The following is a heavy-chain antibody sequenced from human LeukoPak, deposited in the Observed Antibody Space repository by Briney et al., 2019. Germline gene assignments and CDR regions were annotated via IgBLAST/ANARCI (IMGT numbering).Heavy chain of an antibody. CDR1: GYTFTSYG. CDR3: ARANPLYCSSTTCLFDY. Sequence: ASVKVSCTASGYTFTSYGISWVRQAPGQGLEWMGWISAYNGNTNYAQKLQGRVTMTTDTSTSTDYMELRSLRSDDTAVYYCARANPLYCSSTTCLFDYWGQGTLVTVS. D-gene: IGHD2-2*01. CDR2: ISAYNGNT. V-gene: IGHV1-18*01. J-gene: IGHJ4*02.